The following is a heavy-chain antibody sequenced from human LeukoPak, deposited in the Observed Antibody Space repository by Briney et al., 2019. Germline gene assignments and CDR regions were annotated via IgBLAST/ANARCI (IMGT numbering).Heavy chain of an antibody. CDR1: GFTFSSYA. Sequence: GGSLRLSCAASGFTFSSYAMSWVRQTPGKGLEWVSAIVGSGDSTYFADPVKGRFTISRDNSKNTLFLQMSSLRVEDTAIYYCARRDGTSAGAYYFDYWGQGTLVTVSS. CDR3: ARRDGTSAGAYYFDY. V-gene: IGHV3-23*01. D-gene: IGHD3-16*01. J-gene: IGHJ4*02. CDR2: IVGSGDST.